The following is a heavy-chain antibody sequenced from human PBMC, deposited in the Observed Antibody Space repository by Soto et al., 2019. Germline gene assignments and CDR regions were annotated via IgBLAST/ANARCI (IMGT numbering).Heavy chain of an antibody. D-gene: IGHD6-6*01. V-gene: IGHV4-31*03. CDR2: IYYSGST. CDR3: ARDRAARRIIDY. CDR1: GGSISSGGYY. J-gene: IGHJ4*02. Sequence: SETMSLSCTVSGGSISSGGYYWSWIRQHPGKGLEWIGYIYYSGSTYYNPSLKSRVTISVDTSKNQFSLKLSSVTAADTAVYYCARDRAARRIIDYWGQGTLVTVSS.